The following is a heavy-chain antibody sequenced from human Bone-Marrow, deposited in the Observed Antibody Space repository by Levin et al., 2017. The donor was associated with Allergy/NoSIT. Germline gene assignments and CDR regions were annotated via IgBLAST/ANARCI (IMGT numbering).Heavy chain of an antibody. J-gene: IGHJ4*02. CDR1: GGSVSSGSYY. V-gene: IGHV4-61*01. D-gene: IGHD4-23*01. Sequence: SCTVSGGSVSSGSYYWSWIRQPPGQGLEWIAYIYHSGSTKYNPSLKSRVTISLDTSRNQFSLRLTSLTAADTAVYYCARGSYFGGLSFDCWGMGALVTVSS. CDR3: ARGSYFGGLSFDC. CDR2: IYHSGST.